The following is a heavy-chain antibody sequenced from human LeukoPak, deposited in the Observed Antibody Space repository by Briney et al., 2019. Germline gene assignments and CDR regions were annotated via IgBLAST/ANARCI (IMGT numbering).Heavy chain of an antibody. V-gene: IGHV4-39*01. Sequence: PSETLSLTCTVSGGSISSSSYYWGWIRQPPGKGLAWIGSVYYSGSTYYNPSLKSRVTISVETSKNQFSLKLSSVTAADTAVYYCARVLWFGELSFDPWGQGTLVTVSS. D-gene: IGHD3-10*01. CDR2: VYYSGST. CDR1: GGSISSSSYY. CDR3: ARVLWFGELSFDP. J-gene: IGHJ5*02.